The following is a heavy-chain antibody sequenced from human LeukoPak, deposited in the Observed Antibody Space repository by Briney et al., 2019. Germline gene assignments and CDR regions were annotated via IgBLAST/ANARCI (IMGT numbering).Heavy chain of an antibody. V-gene: IGHV4-59*01. CDR2: IYYSGST. D-gene: IGHD6-25*01. CDR1: GGSISSYY. CDR3: ARGGSGWPIYY. Sequence: PSETLSLTCTVSGGSISSYYWNWIRQPPGKGLEWIGYIYYSGSTNYNPSLKSRVTISVDTSKNQFSLKLSSVTAADTAVYYCARGGSGWPIYYWGQGTLVTVSS. J-gene: IGHJ4*02.